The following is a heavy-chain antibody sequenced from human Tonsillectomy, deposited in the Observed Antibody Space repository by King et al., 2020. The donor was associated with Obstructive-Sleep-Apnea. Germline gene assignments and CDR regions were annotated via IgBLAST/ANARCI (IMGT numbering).Heavy chain of an antibody. CDR1: GFTFSSYS. J-gene: IGHJ4*02. CDR2: ITSSSNTI. CDR3: ARDSGDSGYDSRPI. V-gene: IGHV3-48*04. D-gene: IGHD5-12*01. Sequence: VQLVESGGGLVQPGGSLRLSCAAPGFTFSSYSMNWVRQAPGKGLEWVSYITSSSNTIFYADSVRGRFTISRDNAKNSLYLQMNSLRAEDTAVYYCARDSGDSGYDSRPIWGQGILVTVSS.